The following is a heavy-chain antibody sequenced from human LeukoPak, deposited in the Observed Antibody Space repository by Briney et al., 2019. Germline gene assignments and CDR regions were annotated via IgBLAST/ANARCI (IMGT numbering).Heavy chain of an antibody. J-gene: IGHJ4*02. CDR1: GGSFSAYY. CDR2: INHSGST. CDR3: ARGTGLGDYDSSGYLRY. D-gene: IGHD3-22*01. Sequence: PSETLSLTCAVYGGSFSAYYWSWIRQPPGKGLEWIGEINHSGSTNYNPSLKSRVTISVDTSKNQISLKLSSVTAADTAVYYCARGTGLGDYDSSGYLRYWGQGTLVTVSS. V-gene: IGHV4-34*01.